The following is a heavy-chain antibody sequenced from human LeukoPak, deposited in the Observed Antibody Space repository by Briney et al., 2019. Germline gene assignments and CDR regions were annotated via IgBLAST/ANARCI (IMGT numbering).Heavy chain of an antibody. CDR1: GFTFSSYA. V-gene: IGHV3-23*01. CDR2: IGGSGAGT. D-gene: IGHD3-22*01. Sequence: HPGGSLRLSCAASGFTFSSYAMSWVRQAPGKGLEWVSGIGGSGAGTYYAVSVKGRFTISRDNSKNTLYLQMNSLRAEDTAVYYCATTLHSGYYDLYWGQGTLVTVSS. J-gene: IGHJ4*02. CDR3: ATTLHSGYYDLY.